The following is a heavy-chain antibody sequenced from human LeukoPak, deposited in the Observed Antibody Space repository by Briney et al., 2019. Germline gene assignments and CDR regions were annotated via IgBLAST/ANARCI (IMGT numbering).Heavy chain of an antibody. CDR3: VKGVGYCSGGSCYSCPFDH. CDR2: IRSNGGST. D-gene: IGHD2-15*01. V-gene: IGHV3-64D*06. Sequence: GGSLRLSCSASGLTFNRYAMHWVRQAPGKGLEYVSAIRSNGGSTYFADSVKGRFTISRDNSKNTLYLQMSSLRAEDTAVYYCVKGVGYCSGGSCYSCPFDHWGQGSLVTVSS. CDR1: GLTFNRYA. J-gene: IGHJ4*02.